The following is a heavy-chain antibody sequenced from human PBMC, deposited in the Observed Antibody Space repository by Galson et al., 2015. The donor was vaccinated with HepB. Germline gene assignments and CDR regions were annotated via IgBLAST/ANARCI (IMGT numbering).Heavy chain of an antibody. J-gene: IGHJ3*02. CDR3: ATEGPSMVRGVTYDAFDI. Sequence: SVKVSCKVSGYTLTELSMHWVRQAPGKGLEWMGGFDPEDGETIYAQKFQGRVTMTEATSTDTAYRELSSLRSEDTAVYYCATEGPSMVRGVTYDAFDIWGQGTMVTVSS. CDR1: GYTLTELS. D-gene: IGHD3-10*01. CDR2: FDPEDGET. V-gene: IGHV1-24*01.